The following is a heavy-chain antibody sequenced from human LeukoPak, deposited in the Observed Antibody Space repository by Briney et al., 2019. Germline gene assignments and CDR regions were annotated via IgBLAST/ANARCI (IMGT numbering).Heavy chain of an antibody. V-gene: IGHV1-2*02. CDR3: ARDSSGRNSFDN. Sequence: GASVKVSCKASGYTFTGHYIHWVRRAPGQGLEWMGWINPDGGGARYVPKFQGRVTMTRDTSTTTAYMELSSLRSDVTAVYYCARDSSGRNSFDNWGQGTLVTVSS. D-gene: IGHD1-14*01. CDR1: GYTFTGHY. CDR2: INPDGGGA. J-gene: IGHJ4*02.